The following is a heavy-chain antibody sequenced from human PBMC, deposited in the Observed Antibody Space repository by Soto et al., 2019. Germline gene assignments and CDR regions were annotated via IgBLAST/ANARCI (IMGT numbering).Heavy chain of an antibody. CDR1: GFTVRANY. J-gene: IGHJ3*01. CDR2: IYSGGNT. V-gene: IGHV3-53*01. CDR3: ARGDYHDTSGPFSDAFDV. Sequence: GGSLRLSCAVSGFTVRANYMSWVRQAPGKGLEWVPVIYSGGNTYYADSVKGRFTISRDNSKNTLYLQMNSLRAEDTAVYYCARGDYHDTSGPFSDAFDVWGQGTMVTVSS. D-gene: IGHD3-22*01.